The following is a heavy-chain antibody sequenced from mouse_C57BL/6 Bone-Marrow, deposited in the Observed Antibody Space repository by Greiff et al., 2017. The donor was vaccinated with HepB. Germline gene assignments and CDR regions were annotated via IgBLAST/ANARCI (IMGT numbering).Heavy chain of an antibody. J-gene: IGHJ3*01. CDR3: ARSEDPWFAY. Sequence: EVKLVESGPELVKPGASVKIPCKASGYTFTDYNMDWVKQSHGKSLEWIGDINPNNGGTIYNQKFKGKATLTVDKSSSTAYMELRSLTSEDTAVYYCARSEDPWFAYWGQGTLVTVSA. CDR2: INPNNGGT. CDR1: GYTFTDYN. V-gene: IGHV1-18*01.